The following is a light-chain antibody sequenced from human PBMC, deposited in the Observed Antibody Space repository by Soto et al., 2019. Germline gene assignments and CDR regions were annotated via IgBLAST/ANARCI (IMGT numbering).Light chain of an antibody. CDR2: GAS. J-gene: IGKJ5*01. CDR1: QSVSSN. CDR3: QQYGSSPIS. V-gene: IGKV3-20*01. Sequence: EIVITQSPSTLSVSPGERATLSCRASQSVSSNLAWYQQKPGQAPRLLIYGASSRATGISDRFSGSGSGTDFTLTISRLEPEDFAVYYCQQYGSSPISFGQGTRLEIK.